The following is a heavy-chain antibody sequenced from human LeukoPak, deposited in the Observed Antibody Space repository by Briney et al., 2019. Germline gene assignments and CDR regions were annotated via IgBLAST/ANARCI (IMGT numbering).Heavy chain of an antibody. CDR3: ARDWKAYYYDSSGHPLYFDY. V-gene: IGHV3-30-3*01. J-gene: IGHJ4*02. D-gene: IGHD3-22*01. CDR1: GFTFSSYA. CDR2: ISYDGSNK. Sequence: QPGGSLRLSCAASGFTFSSYAMHWVRQAPGKRLEWVAVISYDGSNKYYADSVKGRFTISRDNSKNTLYLQMNSLRAEDTAVYYCARDWKAYYYDSSGHPLYFDYWGQGTLVTVSS.